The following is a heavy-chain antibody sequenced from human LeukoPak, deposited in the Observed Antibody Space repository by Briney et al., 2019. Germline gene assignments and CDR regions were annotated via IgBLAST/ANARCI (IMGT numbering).Heavy chain of an antibody. J-gene: IGHJ4*02. CDR2: ISGSGGST. CDR1: GFTFSSYA. CDR3: AKDQVAVADYYFDY. D-gene: IGHD6-19*01. V-gene: IGHV3-23*01. Sequence: QTGGSLRLSCAASGFTFSSYAMSWVRQAPGKVLEWVSAISGSGGSTYYADSVKGRFTISRDNSKNTLYLQMNSLRAEDTAVYYCAKDQVAVADYYFDYWGQGTLVTVSS.